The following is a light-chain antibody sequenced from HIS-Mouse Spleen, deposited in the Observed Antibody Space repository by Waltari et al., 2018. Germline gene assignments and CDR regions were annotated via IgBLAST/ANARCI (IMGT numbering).Light chain of an antibody. CDR1: SSDVGSYNR. J-gene: IGLJ2*01. Sequence: QSALTQPPSVSGSPGQSATISCTRTSSDVGSYNRVSWYQQPPGTAPKLMIYEVSHRPSGVPDRFSGSKSGNTASLTISGLQAEDEADYYCSLYTSSSTLVFGGGTKLTVL. CDR3: SLYTSSSTLV. V-gene: IGLV2-18*01. CDR2: EVS.